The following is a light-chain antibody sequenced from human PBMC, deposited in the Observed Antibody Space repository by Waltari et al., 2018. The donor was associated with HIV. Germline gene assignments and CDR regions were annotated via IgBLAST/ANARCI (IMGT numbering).Light chain of an antibody. Sequence: QSALTQPASVSGSPGRSITISCTGTSSDIGGYNYVSWYQQHPGKAPKLMIYEVSNRPSGVSSRFSGSKSGNTASLTISGLQAEDEADYYCSSYTGSTTVVFGGGTKVTVL. CDR2: EVS. V-gene: IGLV2-14*03. J-gene: IGLJ2*01. CDR3: SSYTGSTTVV. CDR1: SSDIGGYNY.